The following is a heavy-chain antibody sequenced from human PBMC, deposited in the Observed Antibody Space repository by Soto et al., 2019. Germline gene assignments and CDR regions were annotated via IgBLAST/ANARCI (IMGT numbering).Heavy chain of an antibody. J-gene: IGHJ4*02. CDR3: AHSLIPGYNYLLSDS. D-gene: IGHD5-12*01. CDR1: GFSLSTSGVG. Sequence: QITLKESGPTLVKPTQTLTLTCTFSGFSLSTSGVGVGWIRQPPGKALEWLALIYWDDDKRYSPSLKSRLTITKDTSKNQVVLTLTNMDPVHTATYYCAHSLIPGYNYLLSDSWGQGTLVTVSS. V-gene: IGHV2-5*02. CDR2: IYWDDDK.